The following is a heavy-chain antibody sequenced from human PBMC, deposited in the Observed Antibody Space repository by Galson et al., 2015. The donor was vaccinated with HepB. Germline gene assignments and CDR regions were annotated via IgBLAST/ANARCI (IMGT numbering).Heavy chain of an antibody. CDR2: ISWNCGSI. D-gene: IGHD3-10*01. CDR1: GFTFDDYA. CDR3: AKAPRGPYYYGMDV. V-gene: IGHV3-9*01. Sequence: SLRLSCAASGFTFDDYAMHWVRQAPGKGLEWVSGISWNCGSIGYADSVKGRFTISRDNAKNSLYLQMNSLRAEDTALYYCAKAPRGPYYYGMDVWGQGTTVTVSS. J-gene: IGHJ6*02.